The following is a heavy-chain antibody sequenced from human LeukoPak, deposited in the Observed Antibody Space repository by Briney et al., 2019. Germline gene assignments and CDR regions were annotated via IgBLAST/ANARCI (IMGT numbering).Heavy chain of an antibody. CDR1: GFTFSTYG. CDR2: ISGSGGST. V-gene: IGHV3-23*01. Sequence: GGSLRLSRAASGFTFSTYGMTWVRQAPGKGLEWVSAISGSGGSTYYADSVKGRFTISRDNSKNTLYLQMNSLRAKDTALYYCAKTGGIAAAHWGQGTLVTVSS. J-gene: IGHJ4*02. CDR3: AKTGGIAAAH. D-gene: IGHD6-13*01.